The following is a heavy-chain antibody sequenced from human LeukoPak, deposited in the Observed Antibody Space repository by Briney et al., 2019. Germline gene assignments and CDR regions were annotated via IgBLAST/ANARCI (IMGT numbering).Heavy chain of an antibody. J-gene: IGHJ4*02. D-gene: IGHD6-19*01. CDR1: GFTFSNAW. Sequence: GGSLRLSCAASGFTFSNAWMNWVRQAPGKGLEWVGRIKSKTDAGTTDYAAPVKGRFTISRDDSKNTLYLQMNSLKTEDTAVYYCTTETYQFSSGWSFDYWGQGTPVTVSS. CDR3: TTETYQFSSGWSFDY. V-gene: IGHV3-15*01. CDR2: IKSKTDAGTT.